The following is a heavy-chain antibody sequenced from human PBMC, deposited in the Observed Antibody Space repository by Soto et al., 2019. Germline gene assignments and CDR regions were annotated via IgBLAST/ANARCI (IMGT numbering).Heavy chain of an antibody. Sequence: QVQLQESGPGLVKPSGTLSLTCAVSGGSISSSNWWSWVRQPPGKGLEWIGEIYHSGSTNYNPSLNSRVTRSVDKAKNQFSLKLRSVTAADTAVSYCARLARRGVIGPWGQGTLVTVSS. CDR2: IYHSGST. CDR1: GGSISSSNW. J-gene: IGHJ5*02. CDR3: ARLARRGVIGP. D-gene: IGHD3-10*01. V-gene: IGHV4-4*02.